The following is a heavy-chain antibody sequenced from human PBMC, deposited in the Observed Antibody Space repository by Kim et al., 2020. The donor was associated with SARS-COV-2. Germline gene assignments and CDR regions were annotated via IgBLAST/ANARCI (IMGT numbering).Heavy chain of an antibody. V-gene: IGHV7-4-1*02. J-gene: IGHJ3*02. CDR2: INTNTGNP. CDR3: ARAAYGDYARGAFDS. CDR1: GYTFISYT. D-gene: IGHD4-17*01. Sequence: ASVKVSCKASGYTFISYTLHWVRQAPGEGLEWMGLINTNTGNPTYAQGFTGRFVFSLDTSLSTAYPVVTSLQSDDTAVYYCARAAYGDYARGAFDSWGQG.